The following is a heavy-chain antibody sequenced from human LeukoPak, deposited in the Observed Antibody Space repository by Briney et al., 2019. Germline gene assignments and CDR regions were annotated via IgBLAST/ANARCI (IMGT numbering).Heavy chain of an antibody. V-gene: IGHV4-39*01. CDR1: GGSISSSSYY. Sequence: SETLSLTCTVSGGSISSSSYYWGWIRQPPGQGREWIGSIYYSGSTYYNPSLKSRVTISVDTSKNQFSLSLSSVTAADTAVYYCARHLDLLVMYFDLWGRGTLVTVSS. CDR2: IYYSGST. D-gene: IGHD1-26*01. J-gene: IGHJ2*01. CDR3: ARHLDLLVMYFDL.